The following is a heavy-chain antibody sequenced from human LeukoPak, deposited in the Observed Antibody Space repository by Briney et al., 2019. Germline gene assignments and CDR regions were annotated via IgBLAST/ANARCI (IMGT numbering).Heavy chain of an antibody. CDR1: GFTFSSYW. Sequence: GGSLGLSCAASGFTFSSYWMTWVRQAPGKGLEWVANIKQDGSEKYYVDSVKGRFTISRDNGKNSLYLQMNSLRAEDTAVYYCARCGGWKWEGSGYWGRGILVTVSS. CDR3: ARCGGWKWEGSGY. J-gene: IGHJ4*02. D-gene: IGHD1-26*01. CDR2: IKQDGSEK. V-gene: IGHV3-7*01.